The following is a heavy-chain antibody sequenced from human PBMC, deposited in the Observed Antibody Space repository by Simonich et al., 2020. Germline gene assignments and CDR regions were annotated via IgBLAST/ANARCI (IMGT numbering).Heavy chain of an antibody. CDR3: ARGRYYYDSSGYYYDAFDI. CDR1: GYTFTGYY. J-gene: IGHJ3*02. V-gene: IGHV1-2*02. Sequence: QVQLVQSGAEVKKPGASVKVSCKASGYTFTGYYMHWVRQAPGQGLEWMGWNNPNSGGTNYAQKLQGRVTMTRDTSISTAYMELSRLRSDDTAVYYCARGRYYYDSSGYYYDAFDIWGQGTMVTVSS. D-gene: IGHD3-22*01. CDR2: NNPNSGGT.